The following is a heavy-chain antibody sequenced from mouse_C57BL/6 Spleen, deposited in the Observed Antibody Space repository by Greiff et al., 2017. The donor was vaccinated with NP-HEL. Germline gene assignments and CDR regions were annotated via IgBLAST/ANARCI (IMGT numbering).Heavy chain of an antibody. Sequence: VKLVESGAELARPGASVKMSCKASGYTFTSYTMHWVKQRPGQGLEWIGYINPSSGYTKYNQKFKDKATLTADKSSSTAYMQLSSLTSEDSAVYYCARSDYYGSSQYYYAMDYWGQGTSVTVSS. V-gene: IGHV1-4*01. CDR3: ARSDYYGSSQYYYAMDY. CDR2: INPSSGYT. CDR1: GYTFTSYT. J-gene: IGHJ4*01. D-gene: IGHD1-1*01.